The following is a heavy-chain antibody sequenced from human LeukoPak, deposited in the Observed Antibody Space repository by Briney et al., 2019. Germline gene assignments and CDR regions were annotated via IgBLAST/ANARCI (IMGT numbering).Heavy chain of an antibody. CDR1: EFTFSNYW. J-gene: IGHJ6*03. D-gene: IGHD3-10*01. CDR2: INSDGTTT. V-gene: IGHV3-74*01. Sequence: PGGSLRLSCAASEFTFSNYWMYWVRQAPGKGLVWVSRINSDGTTTSYADSVKGRFTISRDSAKNTLYLQMNSLRADDTAVYYCAKDSGRFAVYYMDVWGKGTTVTISS. CDR3: AKDSGRFAVYYMDV.